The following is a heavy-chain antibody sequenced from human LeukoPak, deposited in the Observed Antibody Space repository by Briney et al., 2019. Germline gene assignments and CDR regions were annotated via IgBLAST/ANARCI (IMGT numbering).Heavy chain of an antibody. D-gene: IGHD6-19*01. CDR3: ARGGIAVAVSFDY. J-gene: IGHJ4*02. CDR2: IYYSGST. Sequence: SETLSLTCTVSGGSISSYYWSWIRQPPGKGLEWIGYIYYSGSTNYNPSLKSRVTISVDTSKSQFSLKLSSVTAADTAVYYCARGGIAVAVSFDYWGQGTLVTVSS. V-gene: IGHV4-59*01. CDR1: GGSISSYY.